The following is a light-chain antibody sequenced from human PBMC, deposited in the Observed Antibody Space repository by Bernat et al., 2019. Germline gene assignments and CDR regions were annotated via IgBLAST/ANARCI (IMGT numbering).Light chain of an antibody. CDR2: RNN. J-gene: IGLJ2*01. Sequence: QSVLTQPPSASGTPGQRVTISCSGSSSNIGSNYVYWYQQLPGTAPKLLIYRNNQRPSGVPDRFSGSKSGTSASLAISELRSEDEADYYCAAWDDSLSGPKVFGGGTKLTVL. V-gene: IGLV1-47*01. CDR3: AAWDDSLSGPKV. CDR1: SSNIGSNY.